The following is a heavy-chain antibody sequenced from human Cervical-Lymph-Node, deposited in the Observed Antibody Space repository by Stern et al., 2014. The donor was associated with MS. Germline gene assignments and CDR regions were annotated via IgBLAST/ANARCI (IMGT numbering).Heavy chain of an antibody. CDR2: ISYDGRDK. V-gene: IGHV3-30*10. CDR3: AKGGSGSYLD. D-gene: IGHD1-26*01. CDR1: GFVFRRYS. Sequence: VQLLQSGGDVVQPGRSLKVSCAASGFVFRRYSLQWIRQAPGQGLEWVALISYDGRDKYYTGSVKGRFTVSRDNSSNTVDLEMNSLRLEDTAVYYCAKGGSGSYLDWGQGSLVTVSS. J-gene: IGHJ4*02.